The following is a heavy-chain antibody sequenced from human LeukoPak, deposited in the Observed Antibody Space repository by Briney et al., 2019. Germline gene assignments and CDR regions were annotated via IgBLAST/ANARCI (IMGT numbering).Heavy chain of an antibody. J-gene: IGHJ4*02. CDR3: ARVGYSYGYTYLDY. V-gene: IGHV1-3*01. Sequence: ASVKVSCKASGYSFTGYFMQWVRQAPGQRLEWMGWINAGNGNTKYSQKFQGRVTITRDTSASTAYMELSSLRSEDTAVYYCARVGYSYGYTYLDYWGQGTLVTVSS. CDR2: INAGNGNT. CDR1: GYSFTGYF. D-gene: IGHD5-18*01.